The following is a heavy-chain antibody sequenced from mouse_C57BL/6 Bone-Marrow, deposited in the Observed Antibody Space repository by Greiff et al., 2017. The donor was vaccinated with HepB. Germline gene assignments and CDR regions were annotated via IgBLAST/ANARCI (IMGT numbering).Heavy chain of an antibody. Sequence: EVKLVESGGGLVKPGGSLKLSCAASGFTFSSYAMSWVRQTPEKRLEWVATISDGGSYTYYPDNVKGRFTISRDNAKNNLYLQMSHLKSEDTAMYYCAREKGYYGSSSYFDYWGQGTTLTVSS. CDR3: AREKGYYGSSSYFDY. J-gene: IGHJ2*01. CDR1: GFTFSSYA. V-gene: IGHV5-4*01. D-gene: IGHD1-1*01. CDR2: ISDGGSYT.